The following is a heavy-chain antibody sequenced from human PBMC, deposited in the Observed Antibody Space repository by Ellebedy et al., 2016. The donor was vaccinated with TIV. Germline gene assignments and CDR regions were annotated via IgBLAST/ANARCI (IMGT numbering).Heavy chain of an antibody. CDR1: RGTFSSYA. CDR3: ATEKYCSGGSCSLDY. Sequence: SVKVSXKASRGTFSSYAISWVRQAPGQGLEWMGGIIPIFGTANYAQKFQGRVTITADKSTSTAYMELSSLRSEDTAVYYCATEKYCSGGSCSLDYWGQGTLVTVSS. D-gene: IGHD2-15*01. J-gene: IGHJ4*02. V-gene: IGHV1-69*06. CDR2: IIPIFGTA.